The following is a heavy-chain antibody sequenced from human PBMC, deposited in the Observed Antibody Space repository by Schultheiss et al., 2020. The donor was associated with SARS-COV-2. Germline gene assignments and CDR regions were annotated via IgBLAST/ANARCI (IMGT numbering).Heavy chain of an antibody. CDR2: IYPGDSDT. V-gene: IGHV5-51*01. Sequence: KVSCKGSGYSFTSYWIGWVRQMPGKGLEWMGIIYPGDSDTRYSPSFQGQVTFSADKSISTAYLQWSSLKASDTAMYYCARQGTEDYWTWNWFDPWGQGTLVTVSS. D-gene: IGHD3/OR15-3a*01. J-gene: IGHJ5*02. CDR1: GYSFTSYW. CDR3: ARQGTEDYWTWNWFDP.